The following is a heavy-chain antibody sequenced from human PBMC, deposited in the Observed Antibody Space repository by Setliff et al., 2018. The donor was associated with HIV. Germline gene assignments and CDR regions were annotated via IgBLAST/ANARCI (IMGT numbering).Heavy chain of an antibody. D-gene: IGHD3-22*01. V-gene: IGHV6-1*01. CDR2: TYYRSKWYN. CDR1: GDSVSSNSAA. J-gene: IGHJ4*02. CDR3: ARDCDPSRYYYLSLFDF. Sequence: SQTLSLTCAISGDSVSSNSAAWNWIRQSPSRGLEWLGRTYYRSKWYNDYAVSVKSRLTIKPDTLENRFSLQLSSVTPEDTAVYFCARDCDPSRYYYLSLFDFWGQGTPVTVSS.